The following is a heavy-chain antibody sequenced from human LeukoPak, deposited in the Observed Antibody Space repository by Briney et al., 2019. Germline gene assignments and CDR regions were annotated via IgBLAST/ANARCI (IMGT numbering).Heavy chain of an antibody. J-gene: IGHJ4*02. CDR1: GGSISRWC. CDR2: PCLSGTP. D-gene: IGHD1-14*01. CDR3: ATGGGDLDH. V-gene: IGHV4-4*07. Sequence: SETLSLTCSVSGGSISRWCWNWIRQSAGKGLEWIGVPCLSGTPSYNPSLKSRVTLSADTSKNQISLKLNSMTAADTAIYYCATGGGDLDHWGQGTLVTVSS.